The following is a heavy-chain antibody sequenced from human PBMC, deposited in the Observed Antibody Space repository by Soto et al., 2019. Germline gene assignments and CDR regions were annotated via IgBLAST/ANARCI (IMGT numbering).Heavy chain of an antibody. Sequence: PGGSLRLSCAASGLSLRSDTMHWVRQVPGKGLVWVSRIKSDGSQYYADSVRGRFTISRDNAQNTLYLQMNSLGVEDTAVYYCARGRSGKYGYFDYWGQGTLVPVSS. CDR2: IKSDGSQ. D-gene: IGHD1-26*01. CDR3: ARGRSGKYGYFDY. CDR1: GLSLRSDT. J-gene: IGHJ4*02. V-gene: IGHV3-74*01.